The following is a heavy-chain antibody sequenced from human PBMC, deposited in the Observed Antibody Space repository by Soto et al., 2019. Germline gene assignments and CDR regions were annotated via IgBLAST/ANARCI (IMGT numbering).Heavy chain of an antibody. CDR3: AIRASYYDSSGYFDY. CDR2: INSDGSST. V-gene: IGHV3-74*01. Sequence: EVQLVESGGGLVQPGGSLRLSCAASGFTLSSYWMHWVRQAPGKGLVWVSRINSDGSSTSYADSVKGRFTISRDNAKSTLYLQMNSLRAEDTAVYYCAIRASYYDSSGYFDYWGQGTLVTVSS. CDR1: GFTLSSYW. J-gene: IGHJ4*02. D-gene: IGHD3-22*01.